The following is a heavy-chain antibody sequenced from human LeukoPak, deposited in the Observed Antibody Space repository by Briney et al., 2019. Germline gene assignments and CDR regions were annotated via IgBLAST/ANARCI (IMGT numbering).Heavy chain of an antibody. CDR1: GGSISSSSYY. CDR3: ASIIVGATTAFDY. V-gene: IGHV4-39*01. D-gene: IGHD1-26*01. J-gene: IGHJ4*02. CDR2: IYYSGST. Sequence: SETLSLTCTVSGGSISSSSYYWGWIRQPPGKGLEWIGSIYYSGSTYYNPSPKSRVTISVDTSKNQFSLKLSSVTAADTAVYYCASIIVGATTAFDYWGQGTLVTVSS.